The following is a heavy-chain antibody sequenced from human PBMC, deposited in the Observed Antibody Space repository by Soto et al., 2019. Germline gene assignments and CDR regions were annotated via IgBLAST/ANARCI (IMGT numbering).Heavy chain of an antibody. CDR2: INSVGGT. CDR1: GFTFRTYA. CDR3: AKYAGTYGEYARYFPH. D-gene: IGHD4-17*01. V-gene: IGHV3-23*01. Sequence: GGSLRLSCAASGFTFRTYAMSWVRQAPGKGLEWVSTINSVGGTFYVDSVRGRFTISRDDSIDTLYLQMNSLRAEDTAVYYCAKYAGTYGEYARYFPHWGQGTLVTVSS. J-gene: IGHJ1*01.